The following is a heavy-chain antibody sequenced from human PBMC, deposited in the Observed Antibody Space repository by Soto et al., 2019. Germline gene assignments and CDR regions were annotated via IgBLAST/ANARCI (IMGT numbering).Heavy chain of an antibody. CDR2: IVVGSGNT. D-gene: IGHD2-2*01. CDR1: GFTFTSSA. J-gene: IGHJ4*02. V-gene: IGHV1-58*01. CDR3: AAAPGGVVPAASDY. Sequence: ASVQVSCKASGFTFTSSAVQWVRQARGQRLEWIGWIVVGSGNTNYAQKFQERVTITRDMSTSTAYMELSSLRSEDTAVYYCAAAPGGVVPAASDYWGQGTLVTVSS.